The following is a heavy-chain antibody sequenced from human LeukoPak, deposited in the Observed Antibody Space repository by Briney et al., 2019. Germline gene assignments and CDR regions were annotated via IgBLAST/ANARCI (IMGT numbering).Heavy chain of an antibody. CDR1: GYTITSYY. V-gene: IGHV1-46*01. J-gene: IGHJ4*01. D-gene: IGHD4-17*01. Sequence: ASVKVSCKASGYTITSYYMHWVRQAPGQGLEWMGIINPSAGTTSYAQKFQGRVTMTRDTSTSTVYMELSSLSSEDTAVYYCARDRVGGDLTGVSLYWGQGTLVTVSS. CDR2: INPSAGTT. CDR3: ARDRVGGDLTGVSLY.